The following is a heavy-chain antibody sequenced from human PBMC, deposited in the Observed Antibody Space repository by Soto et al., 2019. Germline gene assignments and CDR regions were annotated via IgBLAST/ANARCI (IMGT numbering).Heavy chain of an antibody. CDR1: GFTVSSNY. CDR2: IYSGGST. CDR3: ARDGDYYYGMDV. D-gene: IGHD3-3*01. J-gene: IGHJ6*02. V-gene: IGHV3-53*01. Sequence: GESLKISCAASGFTVSSNYMSWVRQAPGKGLEWVSVIYSGGSTYYADSVKGRFTISRDNSKNTLYLQMNSLRAEDTAVYYCARDGDYYYGMDVWGQGTTVTVSS.